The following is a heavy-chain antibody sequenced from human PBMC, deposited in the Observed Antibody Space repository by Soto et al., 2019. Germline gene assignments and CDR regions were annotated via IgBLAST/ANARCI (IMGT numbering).Heavy chain of an antibody. Sequence: GGSLRLSCAASGFTFSSHSMHWVRQAPGKGLEWVSYISGSSRSIYYADSVKGRFTISRDNAKNSLYLQMHSLKDEDTAVYYCARDTYGDFADYYGMDVWGQGTTVTVSS. V-gene: IGHV3-48*02. CDR2: ISGSSRSI. J-gene: IGHJ6*02. CDR3: ARDTYGDFADYYGMDV. CDR1: GFTFSSHS. D-gene: IGHD4-17*01.